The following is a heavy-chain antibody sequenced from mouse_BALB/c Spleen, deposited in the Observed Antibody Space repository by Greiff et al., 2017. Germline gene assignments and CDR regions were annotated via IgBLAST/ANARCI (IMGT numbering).Heavy chain of an antibody. Sequence: QVQLQQSGAELVRPGTSVKISCKASGYTFTNYWLGWVKQRPGHGLEWIGDIYPGGGYTNYNEKFKGKATLTANTSSSTAYMQLSSLTSEDSAVYFCARGRVGYYAMDYWGQGTSVTVSS. CDR3: ARGRVGYYAMDY. CDR1: GYTFTNYW. D-gene: IGHD1-1*02. J-gene: IGHJ4*01. V-gene: IGHV1-63*02. CDR2: IYPGGGYT.